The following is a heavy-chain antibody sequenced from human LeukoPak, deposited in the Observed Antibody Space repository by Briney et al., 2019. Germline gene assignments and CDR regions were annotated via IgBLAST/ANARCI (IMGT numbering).Heavy chain of an antibody. V-gene: IGHV3-48*04. D-gene: IGHD3-10*01. Sequence: GGSLRLSCAASGFTFSNYGMNWVRQAPGKGLEWVSYISSSGSIIYYADSVKGRFTISRDNAKNSLYLQMNSLRAEDTAVYYCATYYYGSGSYFLRYWGQGTLVTVSS. CDR1: GFTFSNYG. CDR2: ISSSGSII. J-gene: IGHJ4*02. CDR3: ATYYYGSGSYFLRY.